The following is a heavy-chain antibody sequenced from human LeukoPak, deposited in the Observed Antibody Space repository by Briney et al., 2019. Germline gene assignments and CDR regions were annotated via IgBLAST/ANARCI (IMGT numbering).Heavy chain of an antibody. J-gene: IGHJ4*02. V-gene: IGHV1-18*01. CDR1: GYTFTSYG. CDR2: ISAYNGNT. Sequence: ASVKVSCKASGYTFTSYGISWVRQAPGQGLEWMGWISAYNGNTNYAQKLQGRVTMTTDTSTSTAYMELRSLRSDDTAVYYCAREGLGITMVRGVIDYWGQGTLVTVSS. D-gene: IGHD3-10*01. CDR3: AREGLGITMVRGVIDY.